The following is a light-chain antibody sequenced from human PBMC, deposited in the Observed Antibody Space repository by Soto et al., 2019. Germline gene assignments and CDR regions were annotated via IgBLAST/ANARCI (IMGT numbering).Light chain of an antibody. V-gene: IGLV2-11*01. CDR1: SSDVGRFEY. CDR3: CSYAGIYSYV. CDR2: DIT. Sequence: QSALTQPRSVSGSPGQSVTISCTGTSSDVGRFEYVSWYQQHPGEAPKVVVYDITKRPSGVPDRFSGSKSGITASLTISGLQAEDEADYYCCSYAGIYSYVFGTGTKVTVL. J-gene: IGLJ1*01.